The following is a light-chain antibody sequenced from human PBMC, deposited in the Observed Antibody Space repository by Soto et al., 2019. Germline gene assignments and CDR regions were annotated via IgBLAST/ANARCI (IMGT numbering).Light chain of an antibody. CDR1: QPISSW. Sequence: DIQMTQSPSTVSASVGDGVTITCRASQPISSWLAWFRQRPGKAPELLIYAASTLHSGVPSRFSGSGSGTDFALTISGLQPEYFATYYCQQASSFPHTFGQGTRVDIK. V-gene: IGKV1-12*01. CDR3: QQASSFPHT. CDR2: AAS. J-gene: IGKJ2*01.